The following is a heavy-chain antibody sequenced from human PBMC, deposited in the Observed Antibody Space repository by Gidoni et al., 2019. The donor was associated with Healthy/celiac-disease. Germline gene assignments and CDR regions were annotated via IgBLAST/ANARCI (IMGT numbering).Heavy chain of an antibody. CDR1: GFTFDDYA. V-gene: IGHV3-9*01. Sequence: EVQLVESGGGLVQPGRSLRLSCAASGFTFDDYAMNWVRQAPGKGLEWVSGISWNSGSIGYADSVKGRFTISRDNAKNSLYLQMNSLRAEDTALYYCAKVWIQLWLRGAFDIWGQGTMVTVSS. CDR2: ISWNSGSI. D-gene: IGHD5-18*01. J-gene: IGHJ3*02. CDR3: AKVWIQLWLRGAFDI.